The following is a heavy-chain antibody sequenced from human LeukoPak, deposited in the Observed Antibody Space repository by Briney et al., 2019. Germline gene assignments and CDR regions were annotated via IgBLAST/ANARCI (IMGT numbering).Heavy chain of an antibody. V-gene: IGHV4-34*01. Sequence: SETLSLTCAVYGGSFSGYYWSWIRQPPGKGLEWIGEINHSGSTNYNPSLKSRVTISVDTSKNQFSLKLSSVTAADTAVYYCARPYDSSGYHPSDALDIWGQGTMVTVSS. CDR3: ARPYDSSGYHPSDALDI. D-gene: IGHD3-22*01. J-gene: IGHJ3*02. CDR1: GGSFSGYY. CDR2: INHSGST.